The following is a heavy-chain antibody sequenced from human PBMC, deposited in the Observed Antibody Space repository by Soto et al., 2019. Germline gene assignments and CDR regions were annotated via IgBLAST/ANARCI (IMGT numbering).Heavy chain of an antibody. D-gene: IGHD6-13*01. CDR1: GGSISSGDYY. CDR2: IYYSGST. J-gene: IGHJ6*02. Sequence: SETLSLTCTVSGGSISSGDYYWSWIRQPPGKGLEWIGYIYYSGSTYYNPSLKSRVTISVDTSKNQFSLKLSSVTAADTAVYYCARDKVGAEAGNVDSGMDVWGQGTTVT. V-gene: IGHV4-30-4*02. CDR3: ARDKVGAEAGNVDSGMDV.